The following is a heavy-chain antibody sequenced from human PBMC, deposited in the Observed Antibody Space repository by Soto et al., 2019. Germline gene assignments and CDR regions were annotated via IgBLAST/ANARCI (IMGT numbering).Heavy chain of an antibody. CDR3: AIEVRRSNQFDH. CDR2: FDLENGET. CDR1: GYTLTELS. V-gene: IGHV1-24*01. Sequence: GASVKVSCKVSGYTLTELSIHWVRQAPGEGLEWMGGFDLENGETIYAQRFQGRVTMTEESSADTPYMELSSLRSEDTAAYYCAIEVRRSNQFDHWGQGTMVTVS. D-gene: IGHD3-10*01. J-gene: IGHJ4*02.